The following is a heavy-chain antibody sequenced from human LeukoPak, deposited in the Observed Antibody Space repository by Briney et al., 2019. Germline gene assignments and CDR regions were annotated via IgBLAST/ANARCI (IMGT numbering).Heavy chain of an antibody. J-gene: IGHJ3*01. D-gene: IGHD4-23*01. CDR3: ARAYGGKVVP. CDR2: ISGGGGSST. CDR1: GFTFNSFA. Sequence: GGSLRLSCAASGFTFNSFAMSWVRQAPGKGLEWVSNISGGGGSSTYYADSVKGRFTISRDNSKNSLYLQMNSLRAEDTAVYYCARAYGGKVVPWGQGTMVTVSS. V-gene: IGHV3-23*01.